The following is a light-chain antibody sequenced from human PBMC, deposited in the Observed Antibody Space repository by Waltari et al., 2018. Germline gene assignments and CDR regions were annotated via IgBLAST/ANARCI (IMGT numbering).Light chain of an antibody. CDR1: NSNIVNKY. J-gene: IGLJ3*02. Sequence: QSALTQPPSASGTPGQWVTISCSGSNSNIVNKYVYWYQHLPGTAPKLLIDRNKQRPSGVPDRFSASTSGASASLAISGLRPEDEAHYYCAAWDDSLSGWVFGGGTKLIVL. V-gene: IGLV1-47*01. CDR2: RNK. CDR3: AAWDDSLSGWV.